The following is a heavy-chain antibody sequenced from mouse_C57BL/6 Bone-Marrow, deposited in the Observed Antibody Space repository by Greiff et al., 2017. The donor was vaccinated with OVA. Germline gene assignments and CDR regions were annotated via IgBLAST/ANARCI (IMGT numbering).Heavy chain of an antibody. D-gene: IGHD2-12*01. CDR1: GYTFTDYY. J-gene: IGHJ4*01. Sequence: VQLKESGPVLVKPGASVKMSCKASGYTFTDYYMNWVKQSHGKSLEWIGVFNPYNGGTSYNQKFKGKATLTVDKSSSTAYMELNSLTSEDSAVYYCASYYKGYARDYWGQGTSVTVSS. V-gene: IGHV1-19*01. CDR2: FNPYNGGT. CDR3: ASYYKGYARDY.